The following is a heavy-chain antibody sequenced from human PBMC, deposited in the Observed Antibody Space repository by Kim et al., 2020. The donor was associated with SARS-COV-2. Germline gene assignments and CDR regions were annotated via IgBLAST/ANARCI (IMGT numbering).Heavy chain of an antibody. CDR1: VFPFSFYA. D-gene: IGHD3-22*01. J-gene: IGHJ4*03. CDR3: SRDTSIIVIVIDVLDY. V-gene: IGHV3-30-3*01. Sequence: GGSLRLSCAASVFPFSFYAMHWVRQAPGKGLEWVAVMSYDGNNKYYADSVQGRFTISRDNSKDTLYLQMNSLRTEDTAVYYCSRDTSIIVIVIDVLDYWGHGTLLTVSS. CDR2: MSYDGNNK.